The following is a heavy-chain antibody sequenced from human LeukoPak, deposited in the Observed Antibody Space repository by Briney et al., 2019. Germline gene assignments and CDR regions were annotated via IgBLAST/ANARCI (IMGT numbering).Heavy chain of an antibody. CDR1: GFTFSSYS. CDR2: ISSSSSDI. CDR3: ARDAVLVAVGTCLDY. Sequence: GGSLRLSCAASGFTFSSYSMNWVRQAPGKGLEWVSSISSSSSDIYYADSVKGRFTISRDNAKNSLYLQMNSLRAEDTAVYYCARDAVLVAVGTCLDYWGQGTLVTVSS. J-gene: IGHJ4*02. D-gene: IGHD6-19*01. V-gene: IGHV3-21*01.